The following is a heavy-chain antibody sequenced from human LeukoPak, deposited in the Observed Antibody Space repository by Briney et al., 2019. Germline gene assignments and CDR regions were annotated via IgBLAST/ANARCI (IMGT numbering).Heavy chain of an antibody. CDR3: ARHDYGDFHY. CDR2: ISSSGSTI. D-gene: IGHD4-17*01. J-gene: IGHJ4*02. V-gene: IGHV3-48*03. Sequence: GGSLRLSCAASGFTFSSYEMNWVRQAPGKGLEWVSYISSSGSTIYYADSVKGRFTISRDNAKNSLYLQMNSLRAEDTAVYYCARHDYGDFHYWGQGTLVPVSS. CDR1: GFTFSSYE.